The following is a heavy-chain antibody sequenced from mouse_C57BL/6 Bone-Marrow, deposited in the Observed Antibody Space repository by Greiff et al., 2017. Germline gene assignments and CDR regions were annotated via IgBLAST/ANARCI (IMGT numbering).Heavy chain of an antibody. CDR3: ARGEIYYYGSRDYYAMDY. CDR1: GYTFTSYW. D-gene: IGHD1-1*01. CDR2: IDPSDSYT. J-gene: IGHJ4*01. V-gene: IGHV1-59*01. Sequence: VQLQQPGAELVRPGTSVKLSCKASGYTFTSYWMHWVKQRPGQGLEWIGVIDPSDSYTNYNQKFKGKATLTVDTSSSTAYMQLSSLTSEDSAVYYCARGEIYYYGSRDYYAMDYWGQGTSVTVSS.